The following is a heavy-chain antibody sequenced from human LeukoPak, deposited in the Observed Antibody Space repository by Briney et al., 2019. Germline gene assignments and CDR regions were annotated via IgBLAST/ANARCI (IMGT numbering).Heavy chain of an antibody. J-gene: IGHJ4*02. CDR3: AKDWTYYYDSSGPKGLAFDY. CDR2: IKQDGSEK. V-gene: IGHV3-7*03. CDR1: GFTFNNYW. D-gene: IGHD3-22*01. Sequence: GGSLRLSCAASGFTFNNYWMSWVRQAPGKGLEWVANIKQDGSEKYYVDSVRGRFTISRDNAKNSLYLQMNSLRAEDTAVYYCAKDWTYYYDSSGPKGLAFDYWGQGTLATVSS.